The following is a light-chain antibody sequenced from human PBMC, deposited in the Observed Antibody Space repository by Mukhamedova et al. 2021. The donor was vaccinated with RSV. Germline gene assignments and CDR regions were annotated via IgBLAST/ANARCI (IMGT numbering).Light chain of an antibody. CDR3: QQTYSHPRT. Sequence: WYQRRVHGRAPNLLIYAASNLQSGVPSRFSGYGSGTDFTLTINSLQPADIATYYCQQTYSHPRTFGQGTKVEIK. V-gene: IGKV1-39*01. CDR2: AAS. J-gene: IGKJ1*01.